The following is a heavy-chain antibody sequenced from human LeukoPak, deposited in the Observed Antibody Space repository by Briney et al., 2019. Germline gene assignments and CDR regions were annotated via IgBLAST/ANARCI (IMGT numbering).Heavy chain of an antibody. D-gene: IGHD5-24*01. J-gene: IGHJ4*02. Sequence: GGSLRLSCAASGFTFSSYSVNWVRQAPGKGLEWVSSISSGSGYIYYADSVKGRFTISRDNAKNSLYLQMNSLRVEDTAVYYCARLGMATINWGQGTLVTVSS. V-gene: IGHV3-21*01. CDR3: ARLGMATIN. CDR1: GFTFSSYS. CDR2: ISSGSGYI.